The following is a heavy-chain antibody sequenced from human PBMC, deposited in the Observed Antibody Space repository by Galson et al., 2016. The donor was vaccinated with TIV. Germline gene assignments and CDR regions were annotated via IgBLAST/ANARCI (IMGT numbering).Heavy chain of an antibody. V-gene: IGHV1-69*04. J-gene: IGHJ4*02. D-gene: IGHD3-3*02. CDR1: GGTFNSYD. Sequence: SVKVSCKASGGTFNSYDISWLRQVPGQGFEWMGRINPAVGLTKYAQRFQGRITITAAYMELSSLRSKDTAVYYCSSASHLVPTVHHYWGQGTLVTVSS. CDR3: SSASHLVPTVHHY. CDR2: INPAVGLT.